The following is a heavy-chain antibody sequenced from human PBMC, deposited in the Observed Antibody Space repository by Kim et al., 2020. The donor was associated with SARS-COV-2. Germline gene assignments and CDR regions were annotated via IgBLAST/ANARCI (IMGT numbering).Heavy chain of an antibody. CDR3: ARVGEVSQYYFDY. Sequence: YADSVKGRFTTPRDNAKNSLYLQMNSLRAEETAVYYCARVGEVSQYYFDYWGQGTLVTVSS. V-gene: IGHV3-11*01. D-gene: IGHD2-21*01. J-gene: IGHJ4*02.